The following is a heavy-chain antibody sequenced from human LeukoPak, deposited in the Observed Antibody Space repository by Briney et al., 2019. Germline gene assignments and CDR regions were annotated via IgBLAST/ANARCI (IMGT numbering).Heavy chain of an antibody. CDR3: ARTTMIVVVRGNGAFDI. Sequence: SRTLSLTCAISGDSVSSNSAAWNWIRQSPSRGLEWLGRTYYRSKWYNDYAVSVKSRITINPDTSKNQFSLQLNSVTPEDTAVYYCARTTMIVVVRGNGAFDIWGQGTMVTVSS. J-gene: IGHJ3*02. D-gene: IGHD3-22*01. CDR2: TYYRSKWYN. V-gene: IGHV6-1*01. CDR1: GDSVSSNSAA.